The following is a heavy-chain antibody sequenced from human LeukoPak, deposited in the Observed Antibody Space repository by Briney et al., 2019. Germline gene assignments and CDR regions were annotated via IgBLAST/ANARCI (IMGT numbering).Heavy chain of an antibody. D-gene: IGHD3/OR15-3a*01. CDR2: IYYSGNT. J-gene: IGHJ4*02. Sequence: SETLSLTCTVSGDSISTSNSYWGWIRQPPGKGLEWIGSIYYSGNTYYNASLKSQVSISIDTSKNQFSLRLTSVTAADTAVYYCARQTGSGLFILPGGQGTLVTVSS. V-gene: IGHV4-39*01. CDR3: ARQTGSGLFILP. CDR1: GDSISTSNSY.